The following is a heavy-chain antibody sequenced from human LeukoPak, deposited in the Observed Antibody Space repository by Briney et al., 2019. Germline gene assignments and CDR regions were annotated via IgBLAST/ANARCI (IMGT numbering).Heavy chain of an antibody. D-gene: IGHD7-27*01. CDR1: GYSFTSYW. CDR2: IFPGDSDT. J-gene: IGHJ5*02. CDR3: ARSRGDNNWFDP. V-gene: IGHV5-51*01. Sequence: GESLKISCKGSGYSFTSYWIGWVRQMPGKGLEWMGIIFPGDSDTRYTPSFEGQVTISADTSTSTAYLQWSSLKDSDSAMYYCARSRGDNNWFDPWGQGTLVSVSS.